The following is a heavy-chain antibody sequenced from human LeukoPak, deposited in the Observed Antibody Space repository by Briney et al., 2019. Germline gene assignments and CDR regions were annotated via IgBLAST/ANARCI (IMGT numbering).Heavy chain of an antibody. J-gene: IGHJ4*02. CDR1: GITLSNFG. D-gene: IGHD1-26*01. CDR2: ISFDAKNT. Sequence: PGGSLRLSCAASGITLSNFGMHWVRQAPGKGLEWVAFISFDAKNTHYTDSVKGRFTISRDNSKSTVYLQMNSLRAEDTAVYYCAKGIVGATRKINFFDYWGQGTLVTVSS. V-gene: IGHV3-30*02. CDR3: AKGIVGATRKINFFDY.